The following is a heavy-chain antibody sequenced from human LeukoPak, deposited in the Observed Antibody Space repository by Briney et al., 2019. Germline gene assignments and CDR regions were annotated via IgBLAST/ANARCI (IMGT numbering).Heavy chain of an antibody. D-gene: IGHD3-10*01. CDR1: GYTFTDSY. CDR2: IAPKSGGA. V-gene: IGHV1-2*02. Sequence: ASVKVSCKASGYTFTDSYIHWARQAPGQGLEWMAWIAPKSGGAIFAQKFQGRVTVTRDTSITTAYMELTGLRSDDTAVYYCTRSRAFDYWGQGTLVTVSS. CDR3: TRSRAFDY. J-gene: IGHJ4*02.